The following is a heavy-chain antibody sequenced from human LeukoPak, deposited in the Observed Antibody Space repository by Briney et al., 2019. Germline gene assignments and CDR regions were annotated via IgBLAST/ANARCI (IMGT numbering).Heavy chain of an antibody. J-gene: IGHJ3*02. CDR2: IYYSGST. D-gene: IGHD2-2*01. CDR1: GGSISSYY. V-gene: IGHV4-59*01. CDR3: ARVVFRAFDI. Sequence: PSETLSLTCTVPGGSISSYYWSWIRQPPGKGLEWIGYIYYSGSTNYNPSLKSRVTISVDTSKNQFSLKLSSVTAADTAVYYCARVVFRAFDIWGQGTMVTVSS.